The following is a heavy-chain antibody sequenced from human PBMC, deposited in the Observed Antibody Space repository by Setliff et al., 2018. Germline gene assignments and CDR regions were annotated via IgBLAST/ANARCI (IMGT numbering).Heavy chain of an antibody. Sequence: GASVKVSCKASGGTFSSYVISWVREAPGQGLEWMGGIIPMFGTNYAQKFQGRVTITADESTSTAYMELSSLGSEDTAVYYCARFSGHNYGSFDSWGQGTLVTVSS. J-gene: IGHJ4*02. D-gene: IGHD5-18*01. CDR3: ARFSGHNYGSFDS. CDR2: IIPMFGT. V-gene: IGHV1-69*13. CDR1: GGTFSSYV.